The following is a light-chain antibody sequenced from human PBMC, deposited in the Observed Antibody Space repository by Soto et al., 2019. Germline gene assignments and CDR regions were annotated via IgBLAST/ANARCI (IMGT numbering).Light chain of an antibody. CDR1: QGISRW. V-gene: IGKV1-5*01. J-gene: IGKJ1*01. CDR3: QQSNSKSWT. Sequence: DIQMTQSPSTLSASVGDRVTITCRASQGISRWLAWYQQKPVRAPKLLIYEASILESGVPSRFSGSGSGTEFTLTISSLQPSDFATYYCQQSNSKSWTFGQGTKVDIK. CDR2: EAS.